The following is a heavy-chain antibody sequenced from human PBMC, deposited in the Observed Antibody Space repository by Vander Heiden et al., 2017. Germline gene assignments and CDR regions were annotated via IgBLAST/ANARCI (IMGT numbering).Heavy chain of an antibody. D-gene: IGHD3-3*01. V-gene: IGHV2-26*01. J-gene: IGHJ5*02. CDR2: IFSNDEK. CDR1: GFSLSNARMG. Sequence: QVTLKASGPVLVKPTETLTLTCTVSGFSLSNARMGVSWIRQPPGKALEWLAHIFSNDEKSYSTSLKSRLTISKDTSKSQVVLTMTNMDPVDTATYYCARMAYDFWSGRTDNWFDPWGQGTLVTVSS. CDR3: ARMAYDFWSGRTDNWFDP.